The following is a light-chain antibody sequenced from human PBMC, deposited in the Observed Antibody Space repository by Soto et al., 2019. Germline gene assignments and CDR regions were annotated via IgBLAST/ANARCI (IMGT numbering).Light chain of an antibody. CDR1: SSDVGSYNY. Sequence: QSVLTQPASVSGSPGQSITICCTGTSSDVGSYNYVSWYQQHPGKAPKLMIYDVSDRPSGISTRFSGSKSGNTASLTISGLQPEDEADYYCNSYTSRSTYVFGTGTKLTVL. CDR2: DVS. J-gene: IGLJ1*01. CDR3: NSYTSRSTYV. V-gene: IGLV2-14*03.